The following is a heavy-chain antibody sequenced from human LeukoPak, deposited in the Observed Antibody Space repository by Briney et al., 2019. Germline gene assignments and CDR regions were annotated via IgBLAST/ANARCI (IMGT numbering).Heavy chain of an antibody. CDR2: INNNGGST. Sequence: GGSLRLSCAASGFTFSDYAMHWVRQAPGKGLEYVAAINNNGGSTYYANSVKGRFTISRDNSKNTLYLQMGSLRAEDMAVYYCARGPLGIVVVPAAPAWGQGTLVTVSS. CDR1: GFTFSDYA. CDR3: ARGPLGIVVVPAAPA. J-gene: IGHJ5*02. V-gene: IGHV3-64*01. D-gene: IGHD2-2*03.